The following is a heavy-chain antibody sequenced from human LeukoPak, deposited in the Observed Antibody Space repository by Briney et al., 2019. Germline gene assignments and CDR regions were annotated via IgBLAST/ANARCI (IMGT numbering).Heavy chain of an antibody. CDR3: VRDQLFGEYDFWSGFEP. J-gene: IGHJ5*02. D-gene: IGHD3-3*01. Sequence: SETLSLTCTVSGGSISSGSYYWSWIRQPAGKGLEWIGRIYTSGSTNYNPSLKSRVTISVDTSKNQFSLKLSSVTAADTAVYYCVRDQLFGEYDFWSGFEPWGQGTLVTVSS. V-gene: IGHV4-61*02. CDR2: IYTSGST. CDR1: GGSISSGSYY.